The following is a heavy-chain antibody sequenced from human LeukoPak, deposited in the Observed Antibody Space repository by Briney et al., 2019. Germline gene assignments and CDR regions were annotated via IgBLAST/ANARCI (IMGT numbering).Heavy chain of an antibody. V-gene: IGHV3-30-3*01. J-gene: IGHJ4*02. D-gene: IGHD1-26*01. CDR2: ISYDGSNK. Sequence: GGSLRLSCAASGFTFSSYAMHWVRQAPGKGLEWVAVISYDGSNKYYADSAKGRFTISRDNSKNTLYLQMNSLRAEDTAVYYCARLNGGSGSLYFDYWGQGTLVTVSS. CDR3: ARLNGGSGSLYFDY. CDR1: GFTFSSYA.